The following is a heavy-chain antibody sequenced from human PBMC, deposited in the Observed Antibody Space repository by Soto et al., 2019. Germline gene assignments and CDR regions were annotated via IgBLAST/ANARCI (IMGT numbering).Heavy chain of an antibody. CDR3: SRDSGDSSGYYPSF. V-gene: IGHV3-30*09. CDR2: ISYDGGNK. D-gene: IGHD3-22*01. J-gene: IGHJ4*02. CDR1: GFTFSSYA. Sequence: QVQLVESGGGVVQPGRSLRLSCAASGFTFSSYAMHWVRQAPGKGLEWVAGISYDGGNKYHADSVKGRFAISRDYSKNSLYLQTNSLRADDTAVYYCSRDSGDSSGYYPSFWGQGTLVTVSS.